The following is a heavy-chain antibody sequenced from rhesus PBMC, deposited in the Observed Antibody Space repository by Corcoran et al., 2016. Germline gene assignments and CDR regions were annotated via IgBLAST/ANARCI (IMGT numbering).Heavy chain of an antibody. CDR3: ARESSSGHYFDY. J-gene: IGHJ4*01. Sequence: QLQLQESGPGLVKPSETLSLTCAVSGGSISGGYGWSWIRQPPGRGLAWIGHFFGSIGSTYSNPSLKSRVTLSTDTSKNKFSLKLSCVTAADTAVYYCARESSSGHYFDYWGQGVLVTVSS. CDR2: FFGSIGST. V-gene: IGHV4S7*01. CDR1: GGSISGGYG. D-gene: IGHD6-31*01.